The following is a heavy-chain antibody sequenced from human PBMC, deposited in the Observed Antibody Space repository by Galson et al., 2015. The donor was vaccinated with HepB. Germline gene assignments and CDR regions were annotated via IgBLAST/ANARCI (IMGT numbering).Heavy chain of an antibody. CDR2: TYYRSKWYN. D-gene: IGHD6-13*01. Sequence: CAISGDSVSSNSAAWNWIRQSPSRGLEWLGRTYYRSKWYNDYAVSVKSRITINPDTSNNQFSLQLNSVTPEDTAVYYCARESGIAAAAGWFDPWGQGTLVTVSS. CDR1: GDSVSSNSAA. V-gene: IGHV6-1*01. J-gene: IGHJ5*02. CDR3: ARESGIAAAAGWFDP.